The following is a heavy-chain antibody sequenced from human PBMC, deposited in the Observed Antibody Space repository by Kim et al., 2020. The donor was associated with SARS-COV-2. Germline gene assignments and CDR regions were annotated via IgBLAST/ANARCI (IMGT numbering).Heavy chain of an antibody. CDR1: GFTFSDYY. D-gene: IGHD6-6*01. CDR2: ISSSGSTI. CDR3: ARCLYEQLVPYYFDY. Sequence: GGSLRLSCAASGFTFSDYYMSWIRQAPGKGLEWVSYISSSGSTIYYADSVKGRFTISRDNAKNSLYLQMNSLRAEDTAVYYCARCLYEQLVPYYFDYWGQGTLVTVSS. V-gene: IGHV3-11*01. J-gene: IGHJ4*02.